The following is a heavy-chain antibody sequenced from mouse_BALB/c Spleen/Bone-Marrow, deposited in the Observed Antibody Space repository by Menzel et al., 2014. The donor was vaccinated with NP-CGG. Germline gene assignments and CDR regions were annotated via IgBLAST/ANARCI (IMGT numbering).Heavy chain of an antibody. Sequence: DVHLVESGGGLVKPGGSLKLSCAASGFAFSSYDMSWVRQTPEKRLEWVAYISSGGGSTCYPDTVKGRFTISRDNAKNTLYLQMSSLKSEDTAMYYCARQSRAWFAYWGQGTLVTVSA. D-gene: IGHD1-1*01. V-gene: IGHV5-12-1*01. J-gene: IGHJ3*01. CDR2: ISSGGGST. CDR1: GFAFSSYD. CDR3: ARQSRAWFAY.